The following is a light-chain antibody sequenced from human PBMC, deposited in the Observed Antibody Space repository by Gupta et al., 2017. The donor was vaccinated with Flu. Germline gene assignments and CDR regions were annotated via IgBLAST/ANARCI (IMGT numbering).Light chain of an antibody. CDR2: AAS. Sequence: PSSLSASVGDSVTITCRASQNIAKYLNWYQQKPGTAPNLLIFAASTLKRGVPSRFSGDGAGRDFTLTINSLRPEDFATYYCQQRDRTPYTFGQGTKVDI. CDR1: QNIAKY. V-gene: IGKV1-39*01. J-gene: IGKJ2*01. CDR3: QQRDRTPYT.